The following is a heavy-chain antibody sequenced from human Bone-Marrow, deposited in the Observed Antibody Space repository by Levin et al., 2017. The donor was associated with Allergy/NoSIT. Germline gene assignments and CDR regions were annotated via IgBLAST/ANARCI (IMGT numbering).Heavy chain of an antibody. CDR1: GYTFSGYH. D-gene: IGHD5-18*01. CDR3: ARVARGYTSDAFDI. V-gene: IGHV1-2*02. J-gene: IGHJ3*02. CDR2: INPNSGGT. Sequence: ASVKVSCKAVGYTFSGYHVHWVRQAPGQGLEWMGWINPNSGGTIYAQKFQGRVTMTRDTSISTAYMELSRLTSDDTAVYYCARVARGYTSDAFDIWGQGPMVTVSS.